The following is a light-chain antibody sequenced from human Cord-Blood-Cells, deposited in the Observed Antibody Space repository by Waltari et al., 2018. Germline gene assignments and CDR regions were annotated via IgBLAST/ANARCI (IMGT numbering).Light chain of an antibody. J-gene: IGLJ3*02. Sequence: QSALTHPRSVSGSPGQSVTISCPGTSSDVGGYNYVSWYQQHPGKAPKLVIYDVSKRPSGVPDRFSGSKSGNTASLTISGLQAEDEADYYCCSYAGSYTWVFGGGTKLTVL. CDR3: CSYAGSYTWV. V-gene: IGLV2-11*01. CDR2: DVS. CDR1: SSDVGGYNY.